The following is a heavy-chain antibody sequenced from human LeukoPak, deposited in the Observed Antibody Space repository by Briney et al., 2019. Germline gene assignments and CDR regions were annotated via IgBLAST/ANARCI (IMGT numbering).Heavy chain of an antibody. Sequence: RAGGSLRLSCAASGFTFSNYWIHWVRQAPGKGLEWVAGIKDDGREKYYVDSVKGRFTISRDNAKNSLYLQMNSLRAEDTAVYYCAKDRGGSYTLSLDYWGQGTLVTVSS. CDR2: IKDDGREK. CDR1: GFTFSNYW. CDR3: AKDRGGSYTLSLDY. D-gene: IGHD1-26*01. J-gene: IGHJ4*02. V-gene: IGHV3-7*03.